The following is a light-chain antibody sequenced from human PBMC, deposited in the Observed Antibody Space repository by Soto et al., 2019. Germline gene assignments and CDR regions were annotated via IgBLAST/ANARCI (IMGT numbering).Light chain of an antibody. CDR2: KAS. Sequence: AIRMAQSPSSLSASTGARVPITCRASQDISSYLAWYQQKPGKAPKLLIYKASTLKSGVPSRFSGSGSGTEFTLTISSLQRDDFATYYCQQNNSYSGTFGQGTKVDI. J-gene: IGKJ1*01. CDR3: QQNNSYSGT. V-gene: IGKV1-8*01. CDR1: QDISSY.